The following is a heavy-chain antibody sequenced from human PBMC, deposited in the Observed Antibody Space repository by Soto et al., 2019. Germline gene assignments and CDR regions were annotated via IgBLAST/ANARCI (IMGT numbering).Heavy chain of an antibody. Sequence: QVQLQESGPGLVEPSGTLSLTCAVSGASIISANWWSWVRQPPGKGLEWIGEIHHGGTSNYNPSLKSRVTISVDKSKNQFSLKLRSVTAADTAVYYCARDIYCSYANCYRAFDICGQGTVVTVSS. CDR1: GASIISANW. J-gene: IGHJ3*02. CDR2: IHHGGTS. D-gene: IGHD2-2*01. CDR3: ARDIYCSYANCYRAFDI. V-gene: IGHV4-4*02.